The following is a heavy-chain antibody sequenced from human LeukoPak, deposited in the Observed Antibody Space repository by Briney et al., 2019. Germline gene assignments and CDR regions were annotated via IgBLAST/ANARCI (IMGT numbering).Heavy chain of an antibody. CDR3: AKGSRYNSGLLHYMDA. CDR2: VSGSGGKT. D-gene: IGHD6-19*01. V-gene: IGHV3-23*01. Sequence: PGGSLRLSCAASGFTFNNYAMSWVRQAPGKGLEWVSGVSGSGGKTNYVDSVKGRFTISRDNSKNTVHLQVESLRVEDTAVYYCAKGSRYNSGLLHYMDAWGKGTTVTVSS. CDR1: GFTFNNYA. J-gene: IGHJ6*03.